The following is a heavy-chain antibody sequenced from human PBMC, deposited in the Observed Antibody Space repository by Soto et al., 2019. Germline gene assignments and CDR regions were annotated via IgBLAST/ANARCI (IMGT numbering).Heavy chain of an antibody. Sequence: EVQLVESGGGLVQPGGSLRLSCAASGFTFSSYWMSWVRQAPGKGLEWVANIKQDGSEKYYVDSVKGRFTISRDNAKNSLYLQMNSLRAEDTAVYYCAATDYGDYVPTGYWGQGTLVTVSS. CDR3: AATDYGDYVPTGY. D-gene: IGHD4-17*01. CDR1: GFTFSSYW. J-gene: IGHJ4*02. CDR2: IKQDGSEK. V-gene: IGHV3-7*03.